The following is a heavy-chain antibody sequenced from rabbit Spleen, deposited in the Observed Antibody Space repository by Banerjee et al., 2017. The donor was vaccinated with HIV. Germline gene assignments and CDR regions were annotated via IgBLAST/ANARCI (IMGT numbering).Heavy chain of an antibody. J-gene: IGHJ4*01. D-gene: IGHD1-1*01. CDR2: FNAATTTP. Sequence: QEQLVESGGGLVQPEGSLTLTCKASGFSFSDRDVMCWGCQAPGKGLEWIACFNAATTTPDYPTWAKGRFTISRTASTTVTLRMTSLTAADTATYFCARDLVGVIGWTLYLWGQGTLVTVS. CDR1: GFSFSDRDV. V-gene: IGHV1S45*01. CDR3: ARDLVGVIGWTLYL.